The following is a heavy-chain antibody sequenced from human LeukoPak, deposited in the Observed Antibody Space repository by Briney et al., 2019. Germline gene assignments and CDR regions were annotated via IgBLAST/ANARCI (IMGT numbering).Heavy chain of an antibody. CDR1: GFTFSSYW. CDR2: INSDGSTT. J-gene: IGHJ4*02. Sequence: GGSLRLSCAASGFTFSSYWMHWVRQAPGKGLVWVSRINSDGSTTTYADSVKGRFTISRDNAKNTLYLQMNSLRAEDTAVYCCASGGHSGYSIWGQGTLVTVSS. V-gene: IGHV3-74*01. CDR3: ASGGHSGYSI. D-gene: IGHD5-12*01.